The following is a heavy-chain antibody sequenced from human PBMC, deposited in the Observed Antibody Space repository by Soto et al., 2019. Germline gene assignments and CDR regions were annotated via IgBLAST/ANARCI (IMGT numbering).Heavy chain of an antibody. Sequence: QVQLVESGGGVVQPGRSLRLSCAASGFTFSSYGMHWVRQAPGKGLEWVAVISYDGSNKYYADSVKGRFTISRDISKNTLYLQMNSLRAEDTAVYYCAKDQSISNYDFWSGYYGPDYWGQGTLVTVSS. J-gene: IGHJ4*02. CDR3: AKDQSISNYDFWSGYYGPDY. V-gene: IGHV3-30*18. CDR2: ISYDGSNK. CDR1: GFTFSSYG. D-gene: IGHD3-3*01.